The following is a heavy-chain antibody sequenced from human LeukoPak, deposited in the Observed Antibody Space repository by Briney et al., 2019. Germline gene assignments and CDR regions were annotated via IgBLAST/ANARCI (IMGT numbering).Heavy chain of an antibody. J-gene: IGHJ3*02. D-gene: IGHD2-21*01. CDR1: AYTFTSYD. CDR2: MNPNSGNT. V-gene: IGHV1-8*01. Sequence: ASVKVSSKASAYTFTSYDINWVRQATGQGLEWMGWMNPNSGNTGYAQKFQGRVTMTRNTSISTAYMELSSLTSEDTAVYYCARVREVWWNPHDAFDIWGQGTRVTVSS. CDR3: ARVREVWWNPHDAFDI.